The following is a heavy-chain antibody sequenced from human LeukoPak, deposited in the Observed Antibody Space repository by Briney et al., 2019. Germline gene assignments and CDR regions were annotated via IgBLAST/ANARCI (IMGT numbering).Heavy chain of an antibody. D-gene: IGHD3-10*01. CDR1: GYIFTNYW. CDR2: IYPADSDT. J-gene: IGHJ4*02. Sequence: GESLKISCQVSGYIFTNYWIGWVRQMPGKGLESMGIIYPADSDTTYSPSFEGQVTISADKSIDTVYLQWSSLKASDTATYYCARQSRDGSKTRGYYFDSWGQGTLVTVSS. CDR3: ARQSRDGSKTRGYYFDS. V-gene: IGHV5-51*01.